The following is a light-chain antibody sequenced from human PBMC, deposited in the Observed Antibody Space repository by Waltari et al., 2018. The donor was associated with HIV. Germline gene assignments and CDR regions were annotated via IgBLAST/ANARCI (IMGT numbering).Light chain of an antibody. CDR3: SSYAGSPDWI. Sequence: QSTLTQPASVFGSPGQSITISCTGTASNLGTYKLLSWFQQVPDKAPKLIIYEGTKRPSGISSRFSASKFDNTASLTISGLQVEDEATYFCSSYAGSPDWIFGGGTKVTVL. J-gene: IGLJ2*01. CDR2: EGT. V-gene: IGLV2-23*01. CDR1: ASNLGTYKL.